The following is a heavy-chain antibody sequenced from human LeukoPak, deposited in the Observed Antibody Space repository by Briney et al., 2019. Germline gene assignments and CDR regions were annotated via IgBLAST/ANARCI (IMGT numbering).Heavy chain of an antibody. D-gene: IGHD1-1*01. Sequence: ASVKVSCKASGYTFTGYYMHWVRQAPGQGLEWMGWINPNSGGTNYAQKFQGRVTMTRDTSISTAYMELNRLRSDDTAVYYCARVGRTGTTRWFDPWGQGTLVTVSS. J-gene: IGHJ5*02. CDR3: ARVGRTGTTRWFDP. CDR1: GYTFTGYY. CDR2: INPNSGGT. V-gene: IGHV1-2*02.